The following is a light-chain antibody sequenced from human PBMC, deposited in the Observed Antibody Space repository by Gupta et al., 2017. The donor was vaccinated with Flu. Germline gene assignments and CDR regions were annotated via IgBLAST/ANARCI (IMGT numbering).Light chain of an antibody. CDR1: QSIHSW. J-gene: IGKJ2*01. CDR2: KAS. Sequence: DIQMTQSPSTLSASVGDRITITCRATQSIHSWLAWYQQKPGKAPKLLIYKASSLESGVPSRFSGSGSGTVFTLTISSLQPDDFATYYCQQYNSYPYTFGQGTKLEIK. CDR3: QQYNSYPYT. V-gene: IGKV1-5*03.